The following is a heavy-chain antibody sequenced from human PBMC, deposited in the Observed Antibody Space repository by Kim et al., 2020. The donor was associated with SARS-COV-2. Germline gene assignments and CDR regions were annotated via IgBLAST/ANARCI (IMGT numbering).Heavy chain of an antibody. D-gene: IGHD5-12*01. CDR3: ARDQVDIVATIYPYFDY. J-gene: IGHJ4*02. Sequence: FQGRVTMTRDTSTSTVYMELSSLRSEDTAVYYCARDQVDIVATIYPYFDYWGQGTLVTVSS. V-gene: IGHV1-46*01.